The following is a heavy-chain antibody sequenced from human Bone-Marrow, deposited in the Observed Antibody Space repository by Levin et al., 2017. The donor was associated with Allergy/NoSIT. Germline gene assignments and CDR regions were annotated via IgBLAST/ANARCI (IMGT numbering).Heavy chain of an antibody. Sequence: GESLKISCAASGFTFDDYGMSWVRQAPGKGLEWVSGINWNGGSTGYADSVKGRFTISRDNAKNSLYLQMNSLRAEDTALYYCAAKGPSFDYWGQGTLVTVSS. J-gene: IGHJ4*02. CDR1: GFTFDDYG. CDR3: AAKGPSFDY. V-gene: IGHV3-20*04. CDR2: INWNGGST.